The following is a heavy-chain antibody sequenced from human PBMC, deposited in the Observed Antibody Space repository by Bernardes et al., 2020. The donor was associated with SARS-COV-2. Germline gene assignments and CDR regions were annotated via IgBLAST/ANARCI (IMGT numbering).Heavy chain of an antibody. D-gene: IGHD1-26*01. CDR2: IKSKTDGGTA. CDR3: TAGGSYSVV. J-gene: IGHJ1*01. CDR1: GFTFNNAW. Sequence: GGSLRLSCAASGFTFNNAWMSWVRQAPGKGLEWVGRIKSKTDGGTADYAAPVKGRFTFSRDDSKNMLHLQMNSLKMEDTAVYYCTAGGSYSVVWGQGTLVIVSS. V-gene: IGHV3-15*01.